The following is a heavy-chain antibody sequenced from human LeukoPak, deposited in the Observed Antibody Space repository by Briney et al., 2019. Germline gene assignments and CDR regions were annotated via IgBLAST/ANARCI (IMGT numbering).Heavy chain of an antibody. D-gene: IGHD3-10*01. J-gene: IGHJ4*02. CDR3: ARGVRGVIIDY. CDR1: GGSISSYY. CDR2: IYYSGST. V-gene: IGHV4-59*01. Sequence: SETLSLTCTVSGGSISSYYWSWLRQPPGKGLEWIGYIYYSGSTNYNPSLKSRVTISVDTSKNQFSLKLSSVTAADTAVYYCARGVRGVIIDYWGQGTLVTVSS.